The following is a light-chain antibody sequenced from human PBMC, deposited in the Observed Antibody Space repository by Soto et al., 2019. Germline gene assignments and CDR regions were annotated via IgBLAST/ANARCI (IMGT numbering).Light chain of an antibody. V-gene: IGLV2-11*01. CDR3: CSYADTFYV. CDR2: DVS. Sequence: QSALTQPRSVSGSPGQSVTISCTGTSSDVGGYNFVSWYQQYQGKAPKLMIYDVSKRSSGVPDRFSGSKSGNTASLTISGLQAEDEADYYRCSYADTFYVFGTGTKVTVL. J-gene: IGLJ1*01. CDR1: SSDVGGYNF.